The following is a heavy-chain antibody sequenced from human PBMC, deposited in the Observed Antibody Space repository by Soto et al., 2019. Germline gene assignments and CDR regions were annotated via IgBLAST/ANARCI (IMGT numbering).Heavy chain of an antibody. V-gene: IGHV4-59*08. Sequence: SETLSLTCTVSDNSISSYYWSWIRQSPGKRLEWIGYIYHLGISSYNPSLQSRVTMSVDTSKNQFSLKLSSVTAADTAVYFCVRQELSGSYTKYSDLWGQGTQVTVSS. D-gene: IGHD1-26*01. CDR1: DNSISSYY. J-gene: IGHJ4*02. CDR2: IYHLGIS. CDR3: VRQELSGSYTKYSDL.